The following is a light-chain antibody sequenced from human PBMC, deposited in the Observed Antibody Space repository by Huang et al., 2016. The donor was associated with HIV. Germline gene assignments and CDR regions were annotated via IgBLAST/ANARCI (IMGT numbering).Light chain of an antibody. J-gene: IGKJ1*01. CDR2: ATS. CDR3: QQYYSFPLT. CDR1: QDINTD. Sequence: AIRITQSPSSLSASTVAKHSITCRASQDINTDLAWYQQKPGKPPSLLIYATSTLQSGDPSRFSGSESGTDFTLTISHLQSEDFATYYCQQYYSFPLTFGQGSQVEV. V-gene: IGKV1-8*01.